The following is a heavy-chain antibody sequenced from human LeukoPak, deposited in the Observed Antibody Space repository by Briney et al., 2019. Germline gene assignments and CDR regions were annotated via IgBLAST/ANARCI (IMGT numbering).Heavy chain of an antibody. CDR2: INHSGST. CDR3: ASGDDFWSGYPFDY. Sequence: TSETLSPTCAVYGGSFSGYYWSWIRQPPGKGLEWIGEINHSGSTNYNPSLKSRVTISVDTSKNQFSLKLSSVTAADTAVYYCASGDDFWSGYPFDYWGQGTLVTVSS. V-gene: IGHV4-34*01. CDR1: GGSFSGYY. D-gene: IGHD3-3*01. J-gene: IGHJ4*02.